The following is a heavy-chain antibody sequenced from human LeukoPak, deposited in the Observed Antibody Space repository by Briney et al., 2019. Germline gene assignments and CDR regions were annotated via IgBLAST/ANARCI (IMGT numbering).Heavy chain of an antibody. Sequence: PGGSLRLSCAASGFTFSSYAMSWVRQAPGKGLEWVSAISGSGGSTYYADSMKGRFTISRDNSKNTLYLQMNSLRAEDTAVYYCAKDLNSSGWYEEGFDYWGQGTLVTVSS. CDR3: AKDLNSSGWYEEGFDY. V-gene: IGHV3-23*01. D-gene: IGHD6-19*01. CDR2: ISGSGGST. J-gene: IGHJ4*02. CDR1: GFTFSSYA.